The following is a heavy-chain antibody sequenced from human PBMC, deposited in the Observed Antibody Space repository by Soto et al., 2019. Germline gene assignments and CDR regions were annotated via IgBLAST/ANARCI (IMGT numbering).Heavy chain of an antibody. J-gene: IGHJ4*02. CDR3: ARDGYYSDSSGYGVFDY. CDR2: IIPIFGTA. D-gene: IGHD3-22*01. CDR1: GGTFSSYA. V-gene: IGHV1-69*06. Sequence: SVKVSCKASGGTFSSYAISWVRQAPGQGLEWMGGIIPIFGTANYAQKFQGRVTITADKSTSTAYMELSSLRSEDTAVYYCARDGYYSDSSGYGVFDYWGQGTLVTVSS.